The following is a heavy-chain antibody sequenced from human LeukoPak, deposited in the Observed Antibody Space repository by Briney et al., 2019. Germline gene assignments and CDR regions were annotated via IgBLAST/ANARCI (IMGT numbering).Heavy chain of an antibody. V-gene: IGHV3-23*01. CDR1: GFTFSSYG. CDR2: ISGSGGST. D-gene: IGHD3-10*01. J-gene: IGHJ3*02. Sequence: PGGSLRLSCAASGFTFSSYGVSWVRQAPGKGLEGVSAISGSGGSTYYADSVKGRFTISRDKSKNTVYLQMNSLRVEDTPVYYCATYLGVTAAFDIWGLGTTATVSP. CDR3: ATYLGVTAAFDI.